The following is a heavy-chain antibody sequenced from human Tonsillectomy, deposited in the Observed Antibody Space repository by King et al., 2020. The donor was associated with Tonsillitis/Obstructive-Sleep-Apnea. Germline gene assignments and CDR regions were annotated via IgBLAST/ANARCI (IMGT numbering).Heavy chain of an antibody. Sequence: QLVQSGGGLVQPGGSLRLSCAASGFTFSSYAMSWVRQAPGKGLEWVSAISGSGGSTYYADSVKGRFTIARDNSKNTRYLQMNSLRAEDTAVYYCAKRSGRSTVTTGEGVSYWGQGTLVTVSS. D-gene: IGHD4-17*01. CDR2: ISGSGGST. J-gene: IGHJ4*02. CDR3: AKRSGRSTVTTGEGVSY. V-gene: IGHV3-23*04. CDR1: GFTFSSYA.